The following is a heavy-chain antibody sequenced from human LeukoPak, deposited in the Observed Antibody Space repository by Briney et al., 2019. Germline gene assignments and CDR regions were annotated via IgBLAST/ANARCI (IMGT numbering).Heavy chain of an antibody. CDR1: GGSISGYF. CDR2: IYYSGSI. J-gene: IGHJ4*02. V-gene: IGHV4-59*05. D-gene: IGHD5-18*01. CDR3: ARHLTRGWIQLWGY. Sequence: SETLSLTCTVSGGSISGYFWSWIRQPAGKGLEWIGRIYYSGSIYYNPSLKSRVTISVDTSKNQFSLKLSSVTAADTAVYYCARHLTRGWIQLWGYWGQGTLVTVSS.